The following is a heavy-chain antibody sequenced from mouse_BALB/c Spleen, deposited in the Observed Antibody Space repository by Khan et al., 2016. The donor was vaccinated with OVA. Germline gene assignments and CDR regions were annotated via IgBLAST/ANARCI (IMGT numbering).Heavy chain of an antibody. Sequence: VQLKQSGPDLVKPGASVKMSCKASGYTFTNYVMHWVKQKPGQGLEWIGYINPDNDGIRHNETFKGKATLTSDKSSNPAYLELSSLTSEDSAVYYWAREASNCDFSFAYWGQGTLVTVSA. CDR3: AREASNCDFSFAY. CDR2: INPDNDGI. D-gene: IGHD4-1*01. J-gene: IGHJ3*01. CDR1: GYTFTNYV. V-gene: IGHV1S136*01.